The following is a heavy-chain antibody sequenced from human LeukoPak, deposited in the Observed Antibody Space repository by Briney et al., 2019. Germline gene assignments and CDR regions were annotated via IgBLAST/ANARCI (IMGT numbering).Heavy chain of an antibody. J-gene: IGHJ5*02. Sequence: GASVKVSCKASGYTFTSYGISWVRQAPGQGLEWTGWISAYNGNTNYAQNLQGRVTMTTDTSTSTAYMELRSLRSDDTAVYYCATVLGWQRLDWFDPWGQGTLVTVSS. CDR2: ISAYNGNT. CDR3: ATVLGWQRLDWFDP. D-gene: IGHD3-16*01. V-gene: IGHV1-18*01. CDR1: GYTFTSYG.